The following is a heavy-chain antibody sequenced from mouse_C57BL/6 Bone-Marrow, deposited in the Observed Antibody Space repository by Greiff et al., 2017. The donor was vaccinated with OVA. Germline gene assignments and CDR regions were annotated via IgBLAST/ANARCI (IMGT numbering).Heavy chain of an antibody. CDR1: GYSITSGYY. CDR3: ARGYDDAMDY. V-gene: IGHV3-6*01. CDR2: ISYDGSN. Sequence: DVKLQESGPGLVKPSQSLSLTCSVTGYSITSGYYWNWIRQFPGNKLEWMGYISYDGSNNYNPSLKNRISITRDTSKNQFFLKLNSVTTEDTATYYCARGYDDAMDYWGQGTSVTVSS. J-gene: IGHJ4*01. D-gene: IGHD2-12*01.